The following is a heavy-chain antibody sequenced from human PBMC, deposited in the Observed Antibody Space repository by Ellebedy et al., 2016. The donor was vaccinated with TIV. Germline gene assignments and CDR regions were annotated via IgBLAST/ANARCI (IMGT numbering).Heavy chain of an antibody. Sequence: GESLKISCAASGFTFSSYSMNWVRQAPGKGLEWVSTIYSSGSTYYAGSVKGRFTISRDNSKNTLYLQMNSLRAEDTAVYYCAGGISVAGTSLGFWGQGTLVTVSS. CDR1: GFTFSSYS. J-gene: IGHJ4*02. V-gene: IGHV3-53*01. CDR3: AGGISVAGTSLGF. D-gene: IGHD6-19*01. CDR2: IYSSGST.